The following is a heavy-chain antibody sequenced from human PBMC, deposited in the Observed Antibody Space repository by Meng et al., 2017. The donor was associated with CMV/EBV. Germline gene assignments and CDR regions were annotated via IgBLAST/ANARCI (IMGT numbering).Heavy chain of an antibody. CDR1: GFTFRSHE. CDR3: TRSVVMDV. D-gene: IGHD6-6*01. CDR2: ISVPVNII. Sequence: GESLKISCAASGFTFRSHEMNWVRQAPGKGLEWISCISVPVNIIYYADSVKGRFTISRDNAKNSLYLQMDSLRAEDTAVYYCTRSVVMDVWGQGTTVTVSS. V-gene: IGHV3-48*03. J-gene: IGHJ6*02.